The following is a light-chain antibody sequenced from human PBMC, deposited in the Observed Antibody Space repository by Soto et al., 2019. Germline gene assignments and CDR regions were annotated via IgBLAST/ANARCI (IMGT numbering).Light chain of an antibody. J-gene: IGKJ1*01. CDR3: QQSYRTPRT. V-gene: IGKV1-39*01. CDR1: QSISSY. Sequence: DIQMTQSPSSLSASVGDRVTITCRASQSISSYLNWYQQKPGKAPKLLIYAASSLQSGVPSRFSGSGSGTDFTLTISSLQPEDFATYYCQQSYRTPRTGGQGTKVEIK. CDR2: AAS.